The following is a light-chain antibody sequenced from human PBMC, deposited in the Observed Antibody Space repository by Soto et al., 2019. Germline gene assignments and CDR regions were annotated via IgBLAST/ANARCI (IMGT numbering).Light chain of an antibody. Sequence: DIQMTQSPSSLSASVGARVTMTCRASQSVSNWLAWYKQKPGKAPKLLIYKASSLESGVPSRFSGSGSGTDFTLTISSLQPEDFATYFCQQSYNTPRTFGQGTRLEIK. CDR1: QSVSNW. J-gene: IGKJ5*01. CDR2: KAS. CDR3: QQSYNTPRT. V-gene: IGKV1-5*03.